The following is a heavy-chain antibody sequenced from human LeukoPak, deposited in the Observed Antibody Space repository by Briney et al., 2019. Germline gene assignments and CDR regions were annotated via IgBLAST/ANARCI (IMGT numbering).Heavy chain of an antibody. D-gene: IGHD3-22*01. CDR3: ARGYYDSSGTPWLFDY. Sequence: ASVKVSCKASGYTFTSYGISWVRQAPGQGLEWLGWISAYSGNTNYAQKLQGRVTLTTETSTNTAHMDLRSLRSDDTAVYFCARGYYDSSGTPWLFDYWGQGTLVTVSS. CDR2: ISAYSGNT. J-gene: IGHJ4*02. V-gene: IGHV1-18*01. CDR1: GYTFTSYG.